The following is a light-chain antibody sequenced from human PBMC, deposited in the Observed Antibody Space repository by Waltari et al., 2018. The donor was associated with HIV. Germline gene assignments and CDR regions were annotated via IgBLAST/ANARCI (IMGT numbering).Light chain of an antibody. CDR3: QQRTAWPPSLT. Sequence: DIVLTQSPATLSLSPGESAALSCTASQSVSTFLAWYQQKPGQAPRLLIYDGTHRAAGVPARFSGSGSETNFSLTISGLRSEDFAVYYCQQRTAWPPSLTFGGGTKVEI. CDR2: DGT. J-gene: IGKJ4*01. V-gene: IGKV3-11*01. CDR1: QSVSTF.